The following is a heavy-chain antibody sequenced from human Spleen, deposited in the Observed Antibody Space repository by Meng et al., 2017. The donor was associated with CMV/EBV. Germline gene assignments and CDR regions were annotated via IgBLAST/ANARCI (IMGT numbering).Heavy chain of an antibody. Sequence: GGSLRLSCAASGFTFSSYAMHWVRQAPGKGLEWVSHNSGSGGITHSADSVKGRFTISRDNSKNILYLQVNSLRVEDTAVYYCAKGGGATAYYYGMDVWGQGTTVTVSS. CDR3: AKGGGATAYYYGMDV. CDR1: GFTFSSYA. D-gene: IGHD1-26*01. CDR2: NSGSGGIT. J-gene: IGHJ6*02. V-gene: IGHV3-23*01.